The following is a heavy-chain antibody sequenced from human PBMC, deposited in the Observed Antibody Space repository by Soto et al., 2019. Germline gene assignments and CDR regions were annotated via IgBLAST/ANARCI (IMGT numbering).Heavy chain of an antibody. CDR1: GGTFSSYA. J-gene: IGHJ6*02. CDR3: VRGKDYYYGMDV. V-gene: IGHV1-8*02. CDR2: VNPNSGNT. Sequence: QVQLVQSGAEVKKPGCSVKVSCKASGGTFSSYAISWVRQAPGQGLEWMGWVNPNSGNTGNAQQFQSRLTMTRNPARSTAYMELSSLTSEDTAVYYCVRGKDYYYGMDVWGQGTTVTVSS.